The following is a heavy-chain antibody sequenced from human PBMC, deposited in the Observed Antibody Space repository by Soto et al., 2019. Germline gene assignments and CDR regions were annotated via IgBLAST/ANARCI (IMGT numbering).Heavy chain of an antibody. J-gene: IGHJ4*02. CDR2: INPNSGGT. CDR3: ARGITIFGVVILPFVY. CDR1: GYTFTGYY. Sequence: ASVKVSCKASGYTFTGYYMHWVLQAPGQGLEWMGWINPNSGGTNYAQKFQGRVTMTRDTSISTAYMELSRLRSDDTAVYYCARGITIFGVVILPFVYWGQGTLVTVSS. D-gene: IGHD3-3*01. V-gene: IGHV1-2*02.